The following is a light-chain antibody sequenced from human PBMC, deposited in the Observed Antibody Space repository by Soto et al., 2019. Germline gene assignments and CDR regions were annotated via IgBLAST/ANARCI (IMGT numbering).Light chain of an antibody. CDR2: GAS. CDR1: QSVSSN. J-gene: IGKJ4*01. V-gene: IGKV3-15*01. CDR3: QQYNNWAPLT. Sequence: EIVMTQSPATLSVSPGXRATLSCRASQSVSSNLAWYQQKPGQAPRLLIYGASTRDTGIPSRFSGSGSGTEFTLTISSLQSEDFAVYYCQQYNNWAPLTFSGGTKVDIK.